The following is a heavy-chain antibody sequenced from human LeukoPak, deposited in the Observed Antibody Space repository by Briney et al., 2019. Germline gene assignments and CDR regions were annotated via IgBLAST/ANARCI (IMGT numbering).Heavy chain of an antibody. CDR3: AIELPGLYYGMDV. Sequence: GGSLRLSCAASGFTVSSNYMSWVRQAPGKGLEWVSVIYSGGGTSYADSVKGRFTISRDNSKNTLYLQVNSLRVEDTAVYYCAIELPGLYYGMDVWGQGTTVTVSS. CDR2: IYSGGGT. V-gene: IGHV3-66*01. CDR1: GFTVSSNY. D-gene: IGHD1-14*01. J-gene: IGHJ6*02.